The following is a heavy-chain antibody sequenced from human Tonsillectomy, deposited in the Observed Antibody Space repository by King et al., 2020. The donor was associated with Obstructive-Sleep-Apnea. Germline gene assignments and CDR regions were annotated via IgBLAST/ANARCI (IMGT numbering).Heavy chain of an antibody. CDR2: IYYSGST. CDR3: AREGFGAAAGLDYYYYYGMDV. V-gene: IGHV4-39*07. D-gene: IGHD6-13*01. CDR1: GGSISSSSYY. J-gene: IGHJ6*02. Sequence: QLQESGPGLVKPSETLSLTCTVSGGSISSSSYYWGWVRQPPGKGLEWIGTIYYSGSTYYNPSLTSRVTISVDTSKNQFSLKLSSVTAADTAVYYCAREGFGAAAGLDYYYYYGMDVWGPGTTVTVSS.